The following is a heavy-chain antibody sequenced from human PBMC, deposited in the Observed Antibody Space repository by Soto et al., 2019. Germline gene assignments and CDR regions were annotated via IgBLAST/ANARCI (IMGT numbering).Heavy chain of an antibody. CDR2: IRSKAYGGTT. J-gene: IGHJ4*02. V-gene: IGHV3-49*03. Sequence: EVQLVESGGGLVQPGRSLRLSCTASGFTFGDYAMSWFRQAPGKGLEWVGFIRSKAYGGTTEYAASVKGRFTISRDDYKSIAYLQMNSLKTEDTAVYYCTRDQSSSWLPEADYWGQGTLVTVSS. CDR3: TRDQSSSWLPEADY. CDR1: GFTFGDYA. D-gene: IGHD6-13*01.